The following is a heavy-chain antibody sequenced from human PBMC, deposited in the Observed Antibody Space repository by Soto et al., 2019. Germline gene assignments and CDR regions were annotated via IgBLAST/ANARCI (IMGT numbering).Heavy chain of an antibody. Sequence: EVQLVESGGGLIQPGGSLRLSCAASGFTFSPFTMNWVRQAPGKGLEWVSYISGSSGSIYYADSVKGRFTVSRDNAKKSLYLQMSSLRAEDTAVYYCARERGHYYMDVWGKGTTVTVSS. CDR2: ISGSSGSI. CDR1: GFTFSPFT. D-gene: IGHD3-10*01. CDR3: ARERGHYYMDV. V-gene: IGHV3-48*01. J-gene: IGHJ6*03.